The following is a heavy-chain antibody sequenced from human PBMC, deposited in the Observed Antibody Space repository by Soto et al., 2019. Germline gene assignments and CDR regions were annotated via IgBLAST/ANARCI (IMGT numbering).Heavy chain of an antibody. J-gene: IGHJ6*02. CDR2: TYSRSKTYY. V-gene: IGHV6-1*01. Sequence: PSETLSLTCAISGDSVARNSGAWNWLTQSPSRALEWLCRTYSRSKTYYNYAPSVKSRITNHPATSKNQFSLHLNSVTPEDTSVYYCARAGDYDSWIGYTGQYYDYAMDVWGQGNTVTVSS. CDR1: GDSVARNSGA. CDR3: ARAGDYDSWIGYTGQYYDYAMDV. D-gene: IGHD3-3*01.